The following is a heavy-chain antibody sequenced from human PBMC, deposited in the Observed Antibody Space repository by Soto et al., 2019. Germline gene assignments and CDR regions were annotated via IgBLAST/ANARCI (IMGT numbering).Heavy chain of an antibody. V-gene: IGHV1-24*01. J-gene: IGHJ5*02. CDR2: FDPDEAET. Sequence: QVQLVQSGAEVKKHGASVKVSCKVSGYTLNEVAMHWVRQAPGKGLEWLGGFDPDEAETIYAQHFQGRVTMTEDTSTDTVYMELSSLRSEDTALYFCTTYHGDYNFDHWGQGTVVTVSS. CDR1: GYTLNEVA. D-gene: IGHD4-17*01. CDR3: TTYHGDYNFDH.